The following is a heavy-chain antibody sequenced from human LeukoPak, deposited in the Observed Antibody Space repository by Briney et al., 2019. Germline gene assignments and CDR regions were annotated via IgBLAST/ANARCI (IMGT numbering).Heavy chain of an antibody. CDR1: GFIFSNYA. J-gene: IGHJ4*02. V-gene: IGHV3-23*01. D-gene: IGHD6-19*01. Sequence: GGSLRLSCAASGFIFSNYAMTWVRQAPGKGLEWVSGISGSGGKTYSADSVKGRFTVSRDNSKNTLYLQMTSLRAEDTAVYYCARGGSGWYGRFDYWGQGTLVTVSS. CDR2: ISGSGGKT. CDR3: ARGGSGWYGRFDY.